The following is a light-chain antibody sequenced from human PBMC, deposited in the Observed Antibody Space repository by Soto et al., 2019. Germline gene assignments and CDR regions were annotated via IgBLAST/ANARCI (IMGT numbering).Light chain of an antibody. CDR3: QQYGFSPIS. V-gene: IGKV3-20*01. Sequence: VWRQSPGRMSLSPGERVALACRPSQTVTNDYLAWYQQKDGQAPRLLIYDASTRATGVPDRFSGSGSGPDYTLTISRLEPEAFAVYSCQQYGFSPISFGQGTRLEIK. J-gene: IGKJ5*01. CDR2: DAS. CDR1: QTVTNDY.